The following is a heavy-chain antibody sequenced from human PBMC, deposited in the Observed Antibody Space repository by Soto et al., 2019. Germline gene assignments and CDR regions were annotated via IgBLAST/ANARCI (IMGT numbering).Heavy chain of an antibody. CDR2: ISGSGGST. CDR1: GFTFSSYA. J-gene: IGHJ5*02. Sequence: GGSLRLSCAASGFTFSSYAMSWVRQAPGKGLEWVSAISGSGGSTYYADSVKGRFTISRDNSKNTLYLQMNSLRAEDTAVYYCAKDPWDILTGYYRAWGQGTLVTVSS. V-gene: IGHV3-23*01. CDR3: AKDPWDILTGYYRA. D-gene: IGHD3-9*01.